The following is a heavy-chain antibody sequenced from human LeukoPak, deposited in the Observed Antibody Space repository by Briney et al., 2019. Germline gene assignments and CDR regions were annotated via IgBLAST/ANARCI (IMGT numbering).Heavy chain of an antibody. CDR2: ISGSGGST. CDR3: AKSLGGVVGATGDY. J-gene: IGHJ4*02. D-gene: IGHD1-26*01. CDR1: GFTFSGSA. Sequence: GGSLKLSCAASGFTFSGSAMHWVRQASGKGLEWVSAISGSGGSTYYADSVKGRFTISRDNSKNTLYLQMNSLRAEDTAVYYCAKSLGGVVGATGDYWGQGTLVTVSS. V-gene: IGHV3-23*01.